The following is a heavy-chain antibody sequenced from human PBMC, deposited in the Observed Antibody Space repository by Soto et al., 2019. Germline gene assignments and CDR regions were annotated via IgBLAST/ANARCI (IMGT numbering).Heavy chain of an antibody. Sequence: PGGSLRLSCAASGFTFSSYAMSWVRQAPGKGLEWVSAISGSGGSTYYADSVKGRFTISRDNSKNTLYLQMNSLRAEDTAVYYCAKALPLWDIVLVPAGPFDYWGQGTLVTVSS. V-gene: IGHV3-23*01. CDR1: GFTFSSYA. D-gene: IGHD2-2*01. J-gene: IGHJ4*02. CDR2: ISGSGGST. CDR3: AKALPLWDIVLVPAGPFDY.